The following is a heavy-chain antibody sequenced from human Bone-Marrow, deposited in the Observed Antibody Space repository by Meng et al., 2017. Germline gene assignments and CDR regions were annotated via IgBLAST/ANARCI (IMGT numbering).Heavy chain of an antibody. Sequence: GGSLRLSCAASGFTFSSYAMHWVRQAPGKGLEWVAVISYDGSNKYYADSVKGRFTISRDNSKNMLYLQMNSLRAEDTAVYYCARDLYGLHGVAVWGQGNTVNGAS. CDR3: ARDLYGLHGVAV. J-gene: IGHJ6*02. V-gene: IGHV3-30*01. CDR1: GFTFSSYA. CDR2: ISYDGSNK. D-gene: IGHD3-3*01.